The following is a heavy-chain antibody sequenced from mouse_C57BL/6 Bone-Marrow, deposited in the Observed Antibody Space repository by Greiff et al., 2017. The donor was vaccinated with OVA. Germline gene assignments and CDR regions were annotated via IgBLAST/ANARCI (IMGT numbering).Heavy chain of an antibody. V-gene: IGHV1-64*01. J-gene: IGHJ2*01. Sequence: QVQLKQPGAELVKPGASLRWSCKASANLFTGYWRHGLKRRLGQGLEWIGMIHPNSGSTNYNEKFKSKATLTVDKSSSTAYMQLSSLTSEDSAVYYCARNDYWGQGTTLTVSS. CDR3: ARNDY. CDR1: ANLFTGYW. CDR2: IHPNSGST.